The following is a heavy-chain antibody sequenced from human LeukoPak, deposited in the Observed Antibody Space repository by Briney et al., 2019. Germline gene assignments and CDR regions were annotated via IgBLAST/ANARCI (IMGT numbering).Heavy chain of an antibody. CDR3: ASTSRRYCSGGSCYPHYYYYYMDV. CDR2: IYYSGST. V-gene: IGHV4-39*01. J-gene: IGHJ6*03. D-gene: IGHD2-15*01. Sequence: SETLSLTCTVSGGSISSSSYYWGWIRQPPGKGLEWIGSIYYSGSTYYNPSLKSRVTISADTSKNQFSLKLSSVTAADTAVYYCASTSRRYCSGGSCYPHYYYYYMDVWGKGTTVTVSS. CDR1: GGSISSSSYY.